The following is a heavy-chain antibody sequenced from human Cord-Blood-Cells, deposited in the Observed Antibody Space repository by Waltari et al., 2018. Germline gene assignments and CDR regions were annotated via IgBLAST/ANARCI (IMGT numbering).Heavy chain of an antibody. CDR3: ARTSIVGATRYYYYGMDV. Sequence: QVQLVQSGAEVKKPGASVKVSCKASGYTFTGYSMHWVRQAPGQGLEWMGWINPNSGGTNYAQKLQGWVTMTRDTSISTAYMELSRLRSDDTAVYYCARTSIVGATRYYYYGMDVWGQGTTVTVSS. CDR1: GYTFTGYS. J-gene: IGHJ6*02. V-gene: IGHV1-2*04. CDR2: INPNSGGT. D-gene: IGHD1-26*01.